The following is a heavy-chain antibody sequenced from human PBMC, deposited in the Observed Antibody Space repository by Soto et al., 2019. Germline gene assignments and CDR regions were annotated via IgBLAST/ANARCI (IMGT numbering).Heavy chain of an antibody. V-gene: IGHV3-11*01. CDR3: GRENGKPCHNYALDV. Sequence: GGSLRLSCAASGFSFSDSYMSWIRQVPGKGLEWLSYISFSGDIAYYADSVEGRFTVSRDNAKNSLYLQMNSLRVDDTAVYYCGRENGKPCHNYALDVWGQGTTVTVSS. CDR1: GFSFSDSY. CDR2: ISFSGDIA. D-gene: IGHD1-1*01. J-gene: IGHJ6*02.